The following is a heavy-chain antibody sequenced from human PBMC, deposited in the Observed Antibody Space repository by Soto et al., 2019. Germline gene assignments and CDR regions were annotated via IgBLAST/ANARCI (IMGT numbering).Heavy chain of an antibody. J-gene: IGHJ4*02. CDR1: GFSFSSYA. Sequence: VGSLRLSCVASGFSFSSYAMSWFRQAPGNGLEWVSVISGSDGSTYYADSVKGRFTISRDNSKNTLYLHMNSLRAEDTAVYYCAKDRERDAWYEDYWGQGTLVTVSS. CDR3: AKDRERDAWYEDY. V-gene: IGHV3-23*01. D-gene: IGHD6-13*01. CDR2: ISGSDGST.